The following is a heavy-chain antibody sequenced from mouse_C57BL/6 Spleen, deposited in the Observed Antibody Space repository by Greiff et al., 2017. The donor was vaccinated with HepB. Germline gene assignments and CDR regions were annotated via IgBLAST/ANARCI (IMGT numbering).Heavy chain of an antibody. V-gene: IGHV1-26*01. CDR3: ARGYGSSPYYAMDY. Sequence: EVQLQQSGPELVKPGASVKISCKASGYTFTDYYMNWVKQSHGKSLEWIGDINPNNGGTSYNQKFKGKATLTVDKSYSTAYMELRRLTSEDSAVYYGARGYGSSPYYAMDYWGQGTSVTVSS. D-gene: IGHD1-1*01. CDR2: INPNNGGT. J-gene: IGHJ4*01. CDR1: GYTFTDYY.